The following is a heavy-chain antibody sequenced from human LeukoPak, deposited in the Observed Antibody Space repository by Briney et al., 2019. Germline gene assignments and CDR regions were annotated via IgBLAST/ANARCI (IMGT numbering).Heavy chain of an antibody. CDR2: ISGSGGST. CDR3: AKGGYERHQLVHYFDY. D-gene: IGHD6-13*01. CDR1: GFTFIIYA. J-gene: IGHJ4*02. V-gene: IGHV3-23*01. Sequence: GSLRLSCAASGFTFIIYAMSWVRQPPGKGLEWVSAISGSGGSTYYADSGKGRFTISRDNSKNRLYLQRNARRSGDRAVIYVAKGGYERHQLVHYFDYWGQETLVTVSS.